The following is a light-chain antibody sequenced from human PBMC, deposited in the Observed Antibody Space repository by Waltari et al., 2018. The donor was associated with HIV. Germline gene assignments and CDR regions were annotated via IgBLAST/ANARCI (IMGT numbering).Light chain of an antibody. CDR1: QGVGIY. V-gene: IGKV1-9*01. J-gene: IGKJ4*01. Sequence: IQLTQFPSFLSPPVAHSVKLTCRATQGVGIYLAWYQKKPGKAPKLLIYALSVLQSGVPSRFSGSGSGTEFTLTISGLQPEDLATYGCQQLKTYPVTFGGGTKV. CDR3: QQLKTYPVT. CDR2: ALS.